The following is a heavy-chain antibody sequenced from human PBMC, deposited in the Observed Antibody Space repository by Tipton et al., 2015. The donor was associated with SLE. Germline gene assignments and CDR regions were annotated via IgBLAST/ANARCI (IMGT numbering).Heavy chain of an antibody. Sequence: TLSLTCTVSGGSISGHYWSWIRQPAGKGLEDIGRITTSGSSNYNPSLRSRVTMSTDTSRNQFSLNLSSVTAADTAVYYCARLLLPADRGAFDMWGHGTLVTVSS. CDR3: ARLLLPADRGAFDM. D-gene: IGHD3-22*01. J-gene: IGHJ3*02. CDR1: GGSISGHY. CDR2: ITTSGSS. V-gene: IGHV4-4*07.